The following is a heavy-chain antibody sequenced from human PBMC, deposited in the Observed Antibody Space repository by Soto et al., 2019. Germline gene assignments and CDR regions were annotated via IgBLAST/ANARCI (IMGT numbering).Heavy chain of an antibody. D-gene: IGHD5-12*01. CDR2: MNPSGGST. V-gene: IGHV1-46*01. Sequence: ASVKVSCKASGYTFTSYYMHWVRQAPGQGLEWMGIMNPSGGSTNYAQKFQGRVTMTTDTSTSTAYMELRSLRSDDTAVYYCARENVEMATIVVDYYYYGMDVWGQGTTVTVS. CDR3: ARENVEMATIVVDYYYYGMDV. CDR1: GYTFTSYY. J-gene: IGHJ6*02.